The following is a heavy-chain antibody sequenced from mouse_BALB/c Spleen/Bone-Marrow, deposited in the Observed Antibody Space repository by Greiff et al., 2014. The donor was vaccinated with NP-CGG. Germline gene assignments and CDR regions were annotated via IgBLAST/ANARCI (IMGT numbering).Heavy chain of an antibody. Sequence: EVQVVESGGGLVQPGGSMKLSCVASGFTFSNYWTNWVRQSPEKGLEWVAEIRLKSNNYATHYAESVKGRFTISRDDSKSSVYLQMNNLRAEDTGIYYCTRGIYYGNFYAMDYWGQGTSVTVSS. CDR3: TRGIYYGNFYAMDY. D-gene: IGHD2-1*01. V-gene: IGHV6-6*02. CDR2: IRLKSNNYAT. CDR1: GFTFSNYW. J-gene: IGHJ4*01.